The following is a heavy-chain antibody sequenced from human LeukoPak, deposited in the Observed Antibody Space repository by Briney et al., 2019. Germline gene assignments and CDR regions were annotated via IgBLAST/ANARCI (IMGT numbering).Heavy chain of an antibody. V-gene: IGHV3-23*01. CDR3: ARDRGHRQWLVRYYYYGMDV. CDR2: ISGSAHKI. D-gene: IGHD6-19*01. CDR1: GFTFSNYA. Sequence: GGSLRLSCVASGFTFSNYAMSWVRQAPEKGLDWVSVISGSAHKIRYADSVKGRFTISRDNSKNTLYLQMNSLRAEDTAVYYCARDRGHRQWLVRYYYYGMDVWGQGTTATVSS. J-gene: IGHJ6*02.